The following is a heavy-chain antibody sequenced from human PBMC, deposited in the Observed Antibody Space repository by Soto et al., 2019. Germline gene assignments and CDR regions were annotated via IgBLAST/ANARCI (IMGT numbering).Heavy chain of an antibody. CDR2: IKRKIDGETT. CDR3: TIATGLTGIDY. Sequence: EVQLVESGGGLLKPGGSLRLSCAVSGFTFSGAWMTWVRQAPGKGLEWVGRIKRKIDGETTDYAAPVKGRFTISRDDSKNPLLLQKNRLKTEDTAMYYCTIATGLTGIDYWGQGALVTVSS. CDR1: GFTFSGAW. D-gene: IGHD3-10*01. J-gene: IGHJ4*02. V-gene: IGHV3-15*01.